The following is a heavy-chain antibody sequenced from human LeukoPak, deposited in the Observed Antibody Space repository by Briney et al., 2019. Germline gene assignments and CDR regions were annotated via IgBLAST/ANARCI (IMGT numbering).Heavy chain of an antibody. CDR3: ARGGLISLANTPLGAFDI. J-gene: IGHJ3*02. CDR1: DGSISNYY. D-gene: IGHD3/OR15-3a*01. CDR2: IFYSGST. V-gene: IGHV4-59*01. Sequence: PSETLSLTCTVSDGSISNYYWSWIRQSPGKGLQWSGYIFYSGSTNYNPSLKSRVTISVDTSKNHFSLKLSSVTAADTAVYYCARGGLISLANTPLGAFDIWGQGTMVSVSS.